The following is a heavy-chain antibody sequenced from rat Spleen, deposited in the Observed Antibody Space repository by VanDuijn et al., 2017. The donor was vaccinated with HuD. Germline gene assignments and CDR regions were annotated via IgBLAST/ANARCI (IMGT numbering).Heavy chain of an antibody. D-gene: IGHD1-7*01. CDR1: GFTFNNYW. V-gene: IGHV5-31*01. CDR2: ITNTGGIT. J-gene: IGHJ2*01. Sequence: EVQLVESGGGRVQPGRSLKLSCVASGFTFNNYWMTWIRQAPGKGLEWVTSITNTGGITYYPDSVKGRFTISRDNAKSTLYLQMNSLVSDDTATYYCTRVDTKGTEDYWGQGVMVTVSS. CDR3: TRVDTKGTEDY.